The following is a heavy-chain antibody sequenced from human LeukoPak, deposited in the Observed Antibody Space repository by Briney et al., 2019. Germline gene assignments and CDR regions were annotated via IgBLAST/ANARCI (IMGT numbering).Heavy chain of an antibody. Sequence: SETLSLTCTVSGGSISSGDYYWSWIRQPPGKGLEWIGYIYYSGSTYYNPSLKSRVTISVDTSKNQFSLKLSSVTAADTAVYYCARSDWNDVGWFDPWGQVTLVTVSS. CDR1: GGSISSGDYY. CDR3: ARSDWNDVGWFDP. D-gene: IGHD1-1*01. J-gene: IGHJ5*02. V-gene: IGHV4-30-4*01. CDR2: IYYSGST.